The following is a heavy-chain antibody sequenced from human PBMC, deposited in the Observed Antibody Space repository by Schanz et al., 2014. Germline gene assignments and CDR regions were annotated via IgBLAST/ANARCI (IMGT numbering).Heavy chain of an antibody. Sequence: EVQLVESGGGVVHPGGSLRLSCAASGFTFSSYWMHWVRQAPGKGLVWCSRIQSDGSITTYSDSVKGRFAISRDNAKNTLYLQMNSLGAEDTAVYYCAKSALWGSGVYYASQIDYWGQGALVTVSS. CDR2: IQSDGSIT. V-gene: IGHV3-74*01. CDR3: AKSALWGSGVYYASQIDY. J-gene: IGHJ4*02. CDR1: GFTFSSYW. D-gene: IGHD3-10*01.